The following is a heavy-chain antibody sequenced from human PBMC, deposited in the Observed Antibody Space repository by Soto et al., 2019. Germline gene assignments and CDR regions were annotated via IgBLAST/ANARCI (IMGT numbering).Heavy chain of an antibody. D-gene: IGHD3-10*01. Sequence: EEQLVESGGGLVQPGRSLRLSCAASGFTFDDYAMHWVRQAPGKGLEWVSGINWNSGNIGYADSVQGRFTISRDNAKTSLYLQMNSLRAEDTALYYCAKDRGTGSYAANYYYYGMDVWAKGPRSPSP. CDR2: INWNSGNI. CDR3: AKDRGTGSYAANYYYYGMDV. V-gene: IGHV3-9*01. J-gene: IGHJ6*02. CDR1: GFTFDDYA.